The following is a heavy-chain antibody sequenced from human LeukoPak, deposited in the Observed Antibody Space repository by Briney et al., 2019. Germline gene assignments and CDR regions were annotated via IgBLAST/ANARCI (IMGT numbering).Heavy chain of an antibody. V-gene: IGHV1-2*02. CDR2: INPNSGGT. D-gene: IGHD6-13*01. Sequence: ASVKVSCKASGYTFTGYYMHWVRQAPGQGLEWMGWINPNSGGTNYAQKFQGRVTMTRDTSISTAYMELGRLRSDDTAVYYCARDPWYSSSWYYFDYWGQGTLVTVSS. CDR3: ARDPWYSSSWYYFDY. J-gene: IGHJ4*02. CDR1: GYTFTGYY.